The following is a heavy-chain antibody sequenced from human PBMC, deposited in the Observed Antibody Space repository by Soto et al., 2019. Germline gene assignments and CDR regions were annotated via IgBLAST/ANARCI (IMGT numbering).Heavy chain of an antibody. Sequence: SETLSLTCTVSGGSISSGGYYWSWIRQHPGKGLEWIGYIYYSGSTYYNPSLKSRVTISVDTSKNQFSLKLSSVTAADTAVYYCARDSSSLPGRLAPWGQGTLVTVSS. V-gene: IGHV4-31*03. CDR1: GGSISSGGYY. D-gene: IGHD6-6*01. CDR3: ARDSSSLPGRLAP. J-gene: IGHJ5*02. CDR2: IYYSGST.